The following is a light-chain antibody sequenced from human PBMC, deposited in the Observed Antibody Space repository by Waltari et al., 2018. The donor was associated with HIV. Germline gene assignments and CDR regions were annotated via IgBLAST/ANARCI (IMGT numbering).Light chain of an antibody. Sequence: QSALTQPRSVSESPGQSVTISCTGTSSDVGASNYVSWYQQHPGRSPKFIIYNVSARPSGVPDRFSGSKSGNTASLTISGLQAEDEADYYCSSYAGTSNFVLFGGGTKLTVL. CDR3: SSYAGTSNFVL. CDR1: SSDVGASNY. CDR2: NVS. J-gene: IGLJ2*01. V-gene: IGLV2-11*01.